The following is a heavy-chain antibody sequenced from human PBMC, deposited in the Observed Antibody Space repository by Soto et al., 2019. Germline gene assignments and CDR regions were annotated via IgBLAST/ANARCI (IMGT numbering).Heavy chain of an antibody. CDR3: ARLLTTVVRPQWYFDI. Sequence: QVQLVQSGAEVKKPGSSVKVSCKASGGTFSSYAISWVRQAPGQGLEWMGGIIPIFGTANYAQKFQGRVTITADESTRTAYMELSSLRSEDTAVYYCARLLTTVVRPQWYFDIWGRGTLVTVSS. J-gene: IGHJ2*01. V-gene: IGHV1-69*01. CDR1: GGTFSSYA. CDR2: IIPIFGTA. D-gene: IGHD4-17*01.